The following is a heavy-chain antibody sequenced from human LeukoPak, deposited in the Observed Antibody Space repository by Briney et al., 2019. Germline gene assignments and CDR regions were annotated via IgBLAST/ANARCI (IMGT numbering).Heavy chain of an antibody. V-gene: IGHV3-9*01. D-gene: IGHD3-22*01. CDR1: GFTFDDYA. Sequence: PGGSLRLSCAASGFTFDDYAMHWVRQAPGKGLEWVSGISWNSGSIGYADSVKGRFTISRDNAKNSLYLQMNSLRAEDTAVYYCARSGTTYYYDSSTRIWGQGTMVTVSS. CDR3: ARSGTTYYYDSSTRI. J-gene: IGHJ3*02. CDR2: ISWNSGSI.